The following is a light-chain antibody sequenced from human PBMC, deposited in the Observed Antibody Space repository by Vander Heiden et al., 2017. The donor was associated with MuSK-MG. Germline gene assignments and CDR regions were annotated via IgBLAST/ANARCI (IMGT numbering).Light chain of an antibody. Sequence: DIVMTQSPAYLAVSLGERATINCKSSQSVLYSSSNKNFLAWYQQKPGQPPKLLIYWASTRESGVPDRFSGSGSGTDFTLTISSLQAEDVAVYYCQQHYSTQLTFGGGTKVEIK. J-gene: IGKJ4*01. V-gene: IGKV4-1*01. CDR3: QQHYSTQLT. CDR2: WAS. CDR1: QSVLYSSSNKNF.